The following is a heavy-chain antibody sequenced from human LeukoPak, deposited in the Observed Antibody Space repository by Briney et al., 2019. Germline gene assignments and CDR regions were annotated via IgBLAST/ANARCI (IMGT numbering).Heavy chain of an antibody. J-gene: IGHJ5*02. V-gene: IGHV4-39*07. Sequence: SETLSLTCTVSGGSISSGGYYWSWIRQPPGKGLEWIGEINHSGSTNYNPSLKSRVTISVDTSKSQFSLKLSSVTAADTAVYYCAREEAWSSSSLGGFDPWGQGTLVTVSS. CDR3: AREEAWSSSSLGGFDP. CDR1: GGSISSGGYY. CDR2: INHSGST. D-gene: IGHD6-6*01.